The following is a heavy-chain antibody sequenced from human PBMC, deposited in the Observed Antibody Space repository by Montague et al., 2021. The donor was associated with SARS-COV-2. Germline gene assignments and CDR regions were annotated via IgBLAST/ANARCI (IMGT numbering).Heavy chain of an antibody. CDR2: VYFSGTT. D-gene: IGHD3-10*01. J-gene: IGHJ4*02. Sequence: TLSLTCTVSGGSIRTTEYHWGWIRQSPGKGLEWIGYVYFSGTTYFNPSLETRITISIDTSKSQFSLKLRSVTAADTAVYFCARAADDYYALVPLGCFDFWGLGTLVTVSS. CDR1: GGSIRTTEYH. V-gene: IGHV4-30-4*08. CDR3: ARAADDYYALVPLGCFDF.